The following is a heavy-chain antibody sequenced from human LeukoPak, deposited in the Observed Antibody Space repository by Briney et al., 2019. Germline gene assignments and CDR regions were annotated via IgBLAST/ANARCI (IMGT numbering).Heavy chain of an antibody. Sequence: PGGSLRLSCAASGFTFSSYAMSWVRQAPGKGLEWVSAISGSGGSTYYADSVKGRFTISRDNSKNTLYLQMNSLRAEDTAVYYCAKFSSTMDYDVWSGYYIVFDYWGQGTLVTVSS. CDR3: AKFSSTMDYDVWSGYYIVFDY. D-gene: IGHD3-3*01. V-gene: IGHV3-23*01. CDR2: ISGSGGST. J-gene: IGHJ4*02. CDR1: GFTFSSYA.